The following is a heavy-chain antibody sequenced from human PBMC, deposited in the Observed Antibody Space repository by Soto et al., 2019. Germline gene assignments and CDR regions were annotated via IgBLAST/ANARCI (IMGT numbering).Heavy chain of an antibody. D-gene: IGHD1-26*01. Sequence: GGSLRLSCAASGFTFSSYAMSWVRQAPGKGLEWVSAISGSGGSTYYADSVKGRFTISRDNSKNTLYLQMNGLRAEDTAVYYCAKDQGGIVGATGYWGQGTLVTVSS. CDR1: GFTFSSYA. CDR2: ISGSGGST. J-gene: IGHJ4*02. CDR3: AKDQGGIVGATGY. V-gene: IGHV3-23*01.